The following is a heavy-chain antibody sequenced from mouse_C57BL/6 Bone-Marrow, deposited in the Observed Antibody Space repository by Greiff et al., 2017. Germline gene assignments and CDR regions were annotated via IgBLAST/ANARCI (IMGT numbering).Heavy chain of an antibody. CDR2: IYPRSGNT. J-gene: IGHJ4*01. D-gene: IGHD2-1*01. CDR1: GYTFTSYG. V-gene: IGHV1-81*01. Sequence: QVQLKQSGAELARPGASVKLSCKASGYTFTSYGISWVKQRTGQGLEWIGEIYPRSGNTYYNEKFKGKATLTADKSSSTAYMELRSLTSEDSAVYFCAIYGNYDYAMNYWGQGTSVPVSS. CDR3: AIYGNYDYAMNY.